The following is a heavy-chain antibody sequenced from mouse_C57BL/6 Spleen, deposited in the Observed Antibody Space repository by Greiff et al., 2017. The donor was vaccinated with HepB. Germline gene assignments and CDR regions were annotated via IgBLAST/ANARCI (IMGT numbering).Heavy chain of an antibody. CDR3: ARLYGSSSNWYFDV. Sequence: EVKVVESGGGLVKPGGSLKLSCAASGFTFSDYGMHWVRQAPEKGLEWVAYISSGSSTIYYADTVKGRFTISRDNAKNTLFLQMTSLRSEDTAMYYCARLYGSSSNWYFDVWGTGTTVTVSS. CDR2: ISSGSSTI. CDR1: GFTFSDYG. V-gene: IGHV5-17*01. D-gene: IGHD1-1*01. J-gene: IGHJ1*03.